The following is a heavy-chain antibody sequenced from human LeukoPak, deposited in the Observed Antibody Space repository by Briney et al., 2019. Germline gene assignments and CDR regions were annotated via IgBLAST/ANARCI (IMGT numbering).Heavy chain of an antibody. CDR2: ISAYNGNT. Sequence: GASVKVSCKASGYTFISYGISWVRQAPGQGLEWMGWISAYNGNTNYAQKFQGRVTMTTDTSTSTAYMELRSLRSDDTAVYYCARDGTPYYYDSSGYYPFDYWGQGTLVTVSS. J-gene: IGHJ4*02. CDR1: GYTFISYG. V-gene: IGHV1-18*01. CDR3: ARDGTPYYYDSSGYYPFDY. D-gene: IGHD3-22*01.